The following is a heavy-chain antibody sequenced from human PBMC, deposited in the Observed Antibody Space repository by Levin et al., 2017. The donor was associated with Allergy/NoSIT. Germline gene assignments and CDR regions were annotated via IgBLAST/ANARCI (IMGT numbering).Heavy chain of an antibody. Sequence: PGGSLRLSCTVSGGSISSSSYYWGWIRQPPGKGLEWIGSIYYSGSTYYNPSLKSRVTISVDTSKNQFSLKLSSVTAADTAVYYCASTYSSSWYEVYYYYYMDVWGKGTTVTVSS. CDR1: GGSISSSSYY. CDR2: IYYSGST. J-gene: IGHJ6*03. V-gene: IGHV4-39*01. D-gene: IGHD6-13*01. CDR3: ASTYSSSWYEVYYYYYMDV.